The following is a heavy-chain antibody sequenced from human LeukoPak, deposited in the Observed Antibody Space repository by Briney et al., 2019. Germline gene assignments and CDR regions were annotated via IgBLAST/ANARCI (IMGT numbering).Heavy chain of an antibody. CDR2: IKQDGGEK. CDR1: GFTFTTYW. J-gene: IGHJ3*01. Sequence: GGSLRLSCAASGFTFTTYWMTWVRQAPGKGLEWVAKIKQDGGEKYYVDSVKGRFTISRDNAKNSLSLQMNSPRAEDTAVYYCARDQGYCTSATCRGDAFDVWGQGSMVSVSS. CDR3: ARDQGYCTSATCRGDAFDV. V-gene: IGHV3-7*01. D-gene: IGHD2-2*01.